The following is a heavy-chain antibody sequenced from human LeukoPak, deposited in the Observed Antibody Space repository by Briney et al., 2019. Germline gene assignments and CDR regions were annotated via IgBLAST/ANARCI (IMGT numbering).Heavy chain of an antibody. CDR3: ARAPRFRLVGVPKGPFDP. CDR2: IRYDGSDK. Sequence: PGGSLRLSWAASGFIFSSYGMHWVRQAPGKGLEWVAFIRYDGSDKFYADSVKGRFTISRDNAKNSLYLQMNSLRAEDTAVYYCARAPRFRLVGVPKGPFDPWGQGTLVTVSS. V-gene: IGHV3-30*02. J-gene: IGHJ5*02. D-gene: IGHD1-26*01. CDR1: GFIFSSYG.